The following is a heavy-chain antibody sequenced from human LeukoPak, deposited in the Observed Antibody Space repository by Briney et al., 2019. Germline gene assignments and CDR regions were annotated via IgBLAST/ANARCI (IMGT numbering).Heavy chain of an antibody. CDR2: ISAYNGNT. J-gene: IGHJ6*03. CDR1: GYTFTSYG. V-gene: IGHV1-18*01. CDR3: ARDARPYSSSPYYMDV. Sequence: ASVQVSCKASGYTFTSYGISWVRQAPGQGLEWMGWISAYNGNTHYAQKLQGRVTITTATSTSTAYMELRSLRSDDTAVYYCARDARPYSSSPYYMDVWGKGTTVTVSS. D-gene: IGHD6-13*01.